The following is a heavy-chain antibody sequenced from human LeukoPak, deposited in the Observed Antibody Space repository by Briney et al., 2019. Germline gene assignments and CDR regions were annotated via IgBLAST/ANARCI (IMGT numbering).Heavy chain of an antibody. J-gene: IGHJ5*02. CDR1: GYSFTSYW. V-gene: IGHV5-51*01. CDR3: ARRIAVAGANWFDP. CDR2: IYPGDSAT. Sequence: GGSLQISFQGSGYSFTSYWIGWVRPLPGKGLEWWGIIYPGDSATRYSPSFQGQVTISADKSISTAYLQWSSLKASDSAMYYCARRIAVAGANWFDPWGQGTLVTVSS. D-gene: IGHD6-19*01.